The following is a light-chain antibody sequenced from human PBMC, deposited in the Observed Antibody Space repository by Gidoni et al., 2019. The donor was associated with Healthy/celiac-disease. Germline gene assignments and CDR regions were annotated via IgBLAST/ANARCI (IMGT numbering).Light chain of an antibody. J-gene: IGKJ5*01. CDR2: DAS. CDR3: QQRSNWPPRGIT. V-gene: IGKV3-11*01. CDR1: QSVSSY. Sequence: EIVLTQSPATLSLSPGERATLSCRASQSVSSYLAWYQQKPGQAPRLLIYDASNRATGIPARFSGSGSGTDFTLTISSIEPEDVAVYYCQQRSNWPPRGITFGQXTRLEIK.